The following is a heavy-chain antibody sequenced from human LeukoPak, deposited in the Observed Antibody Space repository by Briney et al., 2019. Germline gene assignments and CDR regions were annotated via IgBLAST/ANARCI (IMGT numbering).Heavy chain of an antibody. CDR3: ARDGRTYYDFWSGYYFDY. V-gene: IGHV1-46*01. CDR1: GYIFTSFY. J-gene: IGHJ4*02. D-gene: IGHD3-3*01. Sequence: ASVKVSCKASGYIFTSFYMHWVRQAPGQGLEWMGIINPSGGNTGYAQKFQGRVTITRDTSASTAYMELSSLRSEDTAVYYCARDGRTYYDFWSGYYFDYWGQGTLVTVSS. CDR2: INPSGGNT.